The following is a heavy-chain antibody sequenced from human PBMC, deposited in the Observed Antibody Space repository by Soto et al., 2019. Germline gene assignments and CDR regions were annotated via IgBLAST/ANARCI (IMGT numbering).Heavy chain of an antibody. Sequence: EVQLVESGGGLVQPGGSLRLSCAASGFTFSSYSMNWVRQAPGKGLEWVSYISSSSSTIYYEDSVKGRFTISRDNAKNSLYLQMNSLRDEDTAVYYCAGSSTSRAGDYYYYGMDVWGQGTTVTVSS. J-gene: IGHJ6*02. D-gene: IGHD2-2*01. CDR1: GFTFSSYS. CDR3: AGSSTSRAGDYYYYGMDV. V-gene: IGHV3-48*02. CDR2: ISSSSSTI.